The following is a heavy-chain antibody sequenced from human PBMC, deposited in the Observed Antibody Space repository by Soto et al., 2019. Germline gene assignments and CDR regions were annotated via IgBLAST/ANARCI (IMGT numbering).Heavy chain of an antibody. CDR2: INAGNGNT. J-gene: IGHJ6*03. Sequence: QVQLVQSGAEVKKPGASVKVSCKASGYTFTSYPMHWVRQAPGQGLEWMGWINAGNGNTKYSQNFQGRVTISRDTSASTVYMELSSRRSEDTAVYFCARDQRGRRFYYCMDVWGKGTTVTVSS. V-gene: IGHV1-3*01. CDR1: GYTFTSYP. CDR3: ARDQRGRRFYYCMDV. D-gene: IGHD4-17*01.